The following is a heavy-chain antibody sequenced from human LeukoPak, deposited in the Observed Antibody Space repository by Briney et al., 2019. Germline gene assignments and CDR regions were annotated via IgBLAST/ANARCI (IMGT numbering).Heavy chain of an antibody. Sequence: ASVKVSCKASGYTFTGYYMHWVRQAPGQGLERMGWINPNSGGTNYAQKFQGRVTMTRDTSISTAYMELSRLRSDDTAVYYCARDLGSSWLLLDYWGQGTLVTVSS. D-gene: IGHD6-13*01. CDR3: ARDLGSSWLLLDY. CDR2: INPNSGGT. J-gene: IGHJ4*02. V-gene: IGHV1-2*02. CDR1: GYTFTGYY.